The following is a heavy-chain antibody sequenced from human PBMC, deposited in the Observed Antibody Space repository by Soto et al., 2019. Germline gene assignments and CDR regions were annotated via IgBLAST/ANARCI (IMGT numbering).Heavy chain of an antibody. D-gene: IGHD2-8*01. CDR1: GGSFSGYY. V-gene: IGHV4-34*01. CDR3: ARGRTILMVYAMTNFDY. J-gene: IGHJ4*02. CDR2: INHSGST. Sequence: SETLSLTCAVYGGSFSGYYWSWIRQPPGKGLEWIGEINHSGSTNYNPSLKSRVTISVDTSKNQFSLKLSSVTAADTAVYYCARGRTILMVYAMTNFDYWGQGTLVTVSS.